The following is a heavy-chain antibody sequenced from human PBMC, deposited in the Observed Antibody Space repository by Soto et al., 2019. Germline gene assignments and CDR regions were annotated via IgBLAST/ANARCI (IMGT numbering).Heavy chain of an antibody. J-gene: IGHJ4*02. V-gene: IGHV3-7*03. Sequence: GGTLRLSCAGSGFTYSSYSMNWVRQAPGKGPEWVAYIKKAGSERHYVDSVKGRFTIARDNAKNTLYLQKNRPSAVETAVYDCASDGLWGQGTGVA. CDR1: GFTYSSYS. CDR3: ASDGL. CDR2: IKKAGSER.